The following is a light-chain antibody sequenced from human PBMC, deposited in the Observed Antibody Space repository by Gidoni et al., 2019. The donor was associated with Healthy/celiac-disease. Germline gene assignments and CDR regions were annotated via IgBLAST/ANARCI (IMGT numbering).Light chain of an antibody. CDR3: QQYNNWPRGGST. V-gene: IGKV3-15*01. J-gene: IGKJ3*01. CDR1: QSVGSN. CDR2: GAA. Sequence: EIVMTSSPATLSVSPGERATLSCRASQSVGSNLAWYQQKPGQAPRLLIYGAATRATGIPARFSGSGSGTEFTLTISSLQSEDFAVYYCQQYNNWPRGGSTFGPGTTVDIK.